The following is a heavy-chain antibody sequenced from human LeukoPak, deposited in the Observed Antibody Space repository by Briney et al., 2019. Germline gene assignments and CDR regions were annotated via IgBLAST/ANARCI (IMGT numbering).Heavy chain of an antibody. V-gene: IGHV3-15*01. CDR1: GFTFSNAW. J-gene: IGHJ3*02. D-gene: IGHD3-22*01. CDR3: ARAKFDSSRYYYRGFDI. CDR2: IKSKTDGGTT. Sequence: GGSLRLSCAASGFTFSNAWMSWVRQAPGKGLEWVGRIKSKTDGGTTDYAAPVKGRFTISRDDSKNTLYLQMNSLRAEDTAVYYCARAKFDSSRYYYRGFDIWGQGTMVTVSS.